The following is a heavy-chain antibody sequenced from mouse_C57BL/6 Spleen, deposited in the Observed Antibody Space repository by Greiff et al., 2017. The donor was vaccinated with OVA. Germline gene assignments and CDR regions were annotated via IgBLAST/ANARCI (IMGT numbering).Heavy chain of an antibody. CDR3: ARGTTVVAGAVDY. Sequence: EVKVVESGGGLVKPGGSLKLSCAASGFTFSDYGMHWVRQAPEKGLEWVAYISSGSSTIYYADTVKGRFTISRDNAKNTLFLQTTSLRSEDTAMYYCARGTTVVAGAVDYWGQGTSVTVSS. CDR1: GFTFSDYG. J-gene: IGHJ4*01. V-gene: IGHV5-17*01. D-gene: IGHD1-1*01. CDR2: ISSGSSTI.